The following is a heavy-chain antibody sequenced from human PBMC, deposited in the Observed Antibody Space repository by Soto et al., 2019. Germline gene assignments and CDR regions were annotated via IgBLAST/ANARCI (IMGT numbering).Heavy chain of an antibody. CDR1: GFTFSGYT. D-gene: IGHD4-17*01. CDR3: AKDGGFDYGFWYFDI. CDR2: ISSGGSTK. V-gene: IGHV3-30-3*01. Sequence: QVQLVESGGGVVQPGRSLRLSCAASGFTFSGYTMHWVRQAPGKGLEWVAVISSGGSTKYYADSVKGRFTISRDNSKNTLFLQINSLRAEDTAVYYCAKDGGFDYGFWYFDIWGRGNLVSVSS. J-gene: IGHJ2*01.